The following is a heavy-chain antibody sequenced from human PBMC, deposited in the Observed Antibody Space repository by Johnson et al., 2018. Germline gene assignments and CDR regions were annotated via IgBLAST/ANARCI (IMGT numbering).Heavy chain of an antibody. V-gene: IGHV3-48*01. Sequence: EVQLLESGGALVQPWGSLRLSCAASGFTFSSYSMNWVRQAPGKGLEWVSYITSTSTIDYAASVKGRFTISRDEAKNSLYLQMNRLRAEDTAMYYCARVPGRYCMDVWGEGTTVTVSS. CDR1: GFTFSSYS. J-gene: IGHJ6*03. D-gene: IGHD1-14*01. CDR2: ITSTSTI. CDR3: ARVPGRYCMDV.